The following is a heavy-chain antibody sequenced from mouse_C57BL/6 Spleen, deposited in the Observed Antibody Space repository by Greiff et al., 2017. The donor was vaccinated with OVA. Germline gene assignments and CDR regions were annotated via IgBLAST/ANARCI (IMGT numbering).Heavy chain of an antibody. Sequence: VQLQQPGAELVRPGTSVKLSCKASGYTFTSYWMHWVKQRPGQGLEWIGVIDPSDSYTNYNQKFKGKATLTVDTSSSTAYMQLSSLTSEDSAGSYCAGYVYDDYWGQGTTLTVSS. CDR3: AGYVYDDY. CDR1: GYTFTSYW. J-gene: IGHJ2*01. CDR2: IDPSDSYT. D-gene: IGHD2-2*01. V-gene: IGHV1-59*01.